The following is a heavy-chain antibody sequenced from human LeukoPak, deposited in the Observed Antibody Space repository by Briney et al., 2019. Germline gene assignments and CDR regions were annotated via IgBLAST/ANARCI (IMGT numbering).Heavy chain of an antibody. V-gene: IGHV3-30*18. J-gene: IGHJ4*02. CDR1: GFTFGTYV. Sequence: PGGSLRLSCAASGFTFGTYVMHWVRQAPGKGLEWVAVIAHDESQKFYADSVKGRFTISRDNSKNTLYLQMNSLRTEDTAVYSCAKDLGDSSSWYLDYWGRGTLVTVSS. CDR2: IAHDESQK. CDR3: AKDLGDSSSWYLDY. D-gene: IGHD6-13*01.